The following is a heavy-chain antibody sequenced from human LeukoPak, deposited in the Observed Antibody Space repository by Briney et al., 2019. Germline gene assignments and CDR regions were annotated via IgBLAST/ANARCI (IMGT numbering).Heavy chain of an antibody. Sequence: GASVKVSCKASGYTFTGYYMHWVRQAPGQGLEWMGWISAYNGNTNYAQKLQGRVTMTTDTSTSTAYMELRSLRSDDTAVYYCARSGGYCSGGSCDHYYYYMDVWGKGTTVTVSS. D-gene: IGHD2-15*01. J-gene: IGHJ6*03. CDR2: ISAYNGNT. CDR1: GYTFTGYY. CDR3: ARSGGYCSGGSCDHYYYYMDV. V-gene: IGHV1-18*04.